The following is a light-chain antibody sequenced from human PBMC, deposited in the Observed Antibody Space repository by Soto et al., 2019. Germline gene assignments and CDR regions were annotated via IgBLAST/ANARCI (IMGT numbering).Light chain of an antibody. CDR3: QTWGTGSAIVA. CDR2: VNSGGSH. CDR1: SGHSNYA. J-gene: IGLJ7*01. Sequence: QPVLTQSPSASASLGASVKLTCTLSSGHSNYAIAWHQQQPEKGPRYLMKVNSGGSHIKGDGIPDRFSGSSSGAERYLFISSLQSEDEADYYCQTWGTGSAIVAFGGGTQLTVL. V-gene: IGLV4-69*01.